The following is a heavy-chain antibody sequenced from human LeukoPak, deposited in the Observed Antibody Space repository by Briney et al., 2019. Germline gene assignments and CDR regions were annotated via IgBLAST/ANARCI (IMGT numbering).Heavy chain of an antibody. D-gene: IGHD2-21*02. CDR2: IYYSGST. CDR1: GGSISSSSSY. Sequence: SEILSLTCTVSGGSISSSSSYWGWIRQPPGKGLEWIGSIYYSGSTYYNPSLKSRVTISVDTSKNQFSLKLSSVTAADTAVYYCARDLAYCGGDCYSGSGWFDPWGQGTLVTVSS. CDR3: ARDLAYCGGDCYSGSGWFDP. J-gene: IGHJ5*02. V-gene: IGHV4-39*07.